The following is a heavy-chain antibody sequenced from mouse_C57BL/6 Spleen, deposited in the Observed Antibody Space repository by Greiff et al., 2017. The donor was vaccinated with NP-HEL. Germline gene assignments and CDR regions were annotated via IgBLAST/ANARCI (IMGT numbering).Heavy chain of an antibody. V-gene: IGHV1-85*01. CDR3: ASPGLGTWFAY. J-gene: IGHJ3*01. Sequence: VQLQQSGPELVKPGASVKLSCKASGYTFTSYDINWVKQRPGQGLEWIGWIYPRDGSTKYNEKFKGKATLTVDTSSSTAYMELHSLTSEDSAVYFCASPGLGTWFAYWGQGTRVTVSA. D-gene: IGHD4-1*01. CDR2: IYPRDGST. CDR1: GYTFTSYD.